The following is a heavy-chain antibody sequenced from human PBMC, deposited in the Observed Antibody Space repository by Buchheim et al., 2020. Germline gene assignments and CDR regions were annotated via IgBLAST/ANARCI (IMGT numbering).Heavy chain of an antibody. Sequence: EVQLVQSGAEVKKPGESLKISCKGSGYSFTTYWIGWVRHMPGKGLEWMGIIYPHDSDTRYSPSVHGQVTISADTSINTAYLQWSSLRASDTAIYYCVRRTLILPSMGWFDPWGQGTL. V-gene: IGHV5-51*01. CDR1: GYSFTTYW. CDR3: VRRTLILPSMGWFDP. D-gene: IGHD2/OR15-2a*01. J-gene: IGHJ5*02. CDR2: IYPHDSDT.